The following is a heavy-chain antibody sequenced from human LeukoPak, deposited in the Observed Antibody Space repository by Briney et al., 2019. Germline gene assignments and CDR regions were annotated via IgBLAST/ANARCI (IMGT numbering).Heavy chain of an antibody. CDR3: ARYCSSTSCYPSGYYYYGMDV. CDR2: IYYSGST. Sequence: PSETLSLTCTVSGGSISSGGYYWSWIRQHPGKGREWIGYIYYSGSTYYNPSLKSRVTISVDTSKNQLSLKLSSVTAADTAVYYCARYCSSTSCYPSGYYYYGMDVWGKGTTVTVSS. CDR1: GGSISSGGYY. J-gene: IGHJ6*04. V-gene: IGHV4-31*03. D-gene: IGHD2-2*01.